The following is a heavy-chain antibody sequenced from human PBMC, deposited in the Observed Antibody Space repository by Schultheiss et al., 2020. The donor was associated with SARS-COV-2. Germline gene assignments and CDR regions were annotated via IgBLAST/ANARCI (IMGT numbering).Heavy chain of an antibody. CDR2: ISYDGRKI. CDR1: GFTFNYYP. J-gene: IGHJ4*02. CDR3: AKPVNY. Sequence: GGSLRLSCAATGFTFNYYPMHWVRQAPGKGLQWVAGISYDGRKIYYTDSVKGRFIISRDDSTDTLYLQMNSLRAEDTAVYYCAKPVNYWGQGTLVTVSS. V-gene: IGHV3-30*07.